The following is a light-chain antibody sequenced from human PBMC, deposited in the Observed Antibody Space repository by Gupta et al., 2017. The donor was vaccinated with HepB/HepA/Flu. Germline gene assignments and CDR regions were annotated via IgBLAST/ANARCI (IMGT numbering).Light chain of an antibody. J-gene: IGKJ5*01. CDR1: QSISTY. V-gene: IGKV1-39*01. CDR2: GAS. CDR3: QQSDSAPFT. Sequence: DTQMTQSPSSLSASVGDRVSISCRASQSISTYLNWYQQKAGKAPNLLIYGASSLQGGVPSRFSGSGSGTDFTLTISRLQPEDFATYYCQQSDSAPFTLGQGTQVEIK.